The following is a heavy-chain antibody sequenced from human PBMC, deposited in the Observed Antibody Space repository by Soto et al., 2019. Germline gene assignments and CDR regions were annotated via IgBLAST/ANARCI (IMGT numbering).Heavy chain of an antibody. CDR3: ARGALVLRYFDWSHGFDP. J-gene: IGHJ5*02. V-gene: IGHV1-69*13. CDR2: IIPIFGTA. D-gene: IGHD3-9*01. Sequence: AASVKVSCKASGGTFSSYAISWVRQAPGQGLEWMGGIIPIFGTANYAQKFQGRVTITADESTSTAYMELSSLRSEDTAVYYCARGALVLRYFDWSHGFDPWGQGTLVTVSS. CDR1: GGTFSSYA.